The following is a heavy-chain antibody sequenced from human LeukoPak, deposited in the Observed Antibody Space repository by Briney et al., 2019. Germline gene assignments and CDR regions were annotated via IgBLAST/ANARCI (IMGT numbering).Heavy chain of an antibody. V-gene: IGHV3-23*01. CDR3: TRDPGSDSRDWYFDV. CDR1: DASGLTFSSYA. D-gene: IGHD6-25*01. CDR2: ISGSGGST. J-gene: IGHJ2*01. Sequence: GGSLRLTCAASDASGLTFSSYAMNWVRQAPGKGLEWVSAISGSGGSTYYADSVKGRFTISRDNANNMLFLQMNSLRGEDTAVYFCTRDPGSDSRDWYFDVWGRGTLVTVSS.